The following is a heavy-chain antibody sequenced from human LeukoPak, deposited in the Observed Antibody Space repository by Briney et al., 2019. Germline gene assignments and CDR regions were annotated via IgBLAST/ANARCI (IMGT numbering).Heavy chain of an antibody. J-gene: IGHJ5*02. Sequence: KPSETLSLTCTVSGGSISSSSYHWGWIRQPPGKGLEWIGSIYYSGSTYYNPSLKSRVTISVDTSKTQFSLELSSVTAADTAVYYCARLPEDILTGPHEVWFDPWGQGTLVTVSS. V-gene: IGHV4-39*07. CDR1: GGSISSSSYH. CDR3: ARLPEDILTGPHEVWFDP. CDR2: IYYSGST. D-gene: IGHD3-9*01.